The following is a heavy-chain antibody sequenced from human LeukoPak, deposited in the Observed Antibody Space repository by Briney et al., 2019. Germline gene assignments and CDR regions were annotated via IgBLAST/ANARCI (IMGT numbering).Heavy chain of an antibody. CDR2: ISWNSGSI. V-gene: IGHV3-9*03. CDR1: GFTFDDYA. CDR3: AKVSYPDWYFDL. Sequence: GGSLRLSCAASGFTFDDYAMHWVRQAPGKGLEWVSGISWNSGSIGYADSVKGRFTISRDNAKNSLYLQMNSLRAEDMALYYCAKVSYPDWYFDLWGRGTLVTVSS. D-gene: IGHD2/OR15-2a*01. J-gene: IGHJ2*01.